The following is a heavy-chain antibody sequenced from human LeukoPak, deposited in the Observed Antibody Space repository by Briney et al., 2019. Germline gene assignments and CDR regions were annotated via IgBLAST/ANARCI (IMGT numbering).Heavy chain of an antibody. J-gene: IGHJ4*02. D-gene: IGHD6-19*01. CDR3: ARWDDSAWAFGN. CDR1: GGSISRYS. CDR2: IAHSGTT. V-gene: IGHV4-59*08. Sequence: SETLSLTCIVSGGSISRYSWDWIRQSPGKGLEWVGYIAHSGTTSYKSSLKSRVTISVDTSKNQLSLRLTSVTAADTAVYYCARWDDSAWAFGNWGPGTLVTVSS.